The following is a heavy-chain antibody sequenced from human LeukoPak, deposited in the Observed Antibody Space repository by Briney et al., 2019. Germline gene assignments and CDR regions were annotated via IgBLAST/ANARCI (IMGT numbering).Heavy chain of an antibody. D-gene: IGHD4-17*01. CDR3: ARGKYYGVGLPQAYYFDY. J-gene: IGHJ4*02. CDR1: GFTFSSYA. Sequence: PGRSLRLSCAASGFTFSSYAMHWVRQAPGKGLEWVAVISYDGSNKYYADSVKGRFTISRDNAKNSLYLQMNSLRAEDTAVYYCARGKYYGVGLPQAYYFDYWGQGTLVTVSS. CDR2: ISYDGSNK. V-gene: IGHV3-30*07.